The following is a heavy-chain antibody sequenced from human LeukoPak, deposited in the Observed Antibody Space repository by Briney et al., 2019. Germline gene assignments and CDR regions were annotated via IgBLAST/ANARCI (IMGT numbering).Heavy chain of an antibody. CDR2: IYYSGST. D-gene: IGHD3-10*01. CDR3: ARWDYYGSGSSIFDY. Sequence: SETLSLTCTVSCGSISSYYWSWIRQPPGKGLEWIGYIYYSGSTNYNPSLKSRVTISVDTSKNQFSLKLSSVTAADTAVYYCARWDYYGSGSSIFDYWGQGTLVTVSS. V-gene: IGHV4-59*01. CDR1: CGSISSYY. J-gene: IGHJ4*02.